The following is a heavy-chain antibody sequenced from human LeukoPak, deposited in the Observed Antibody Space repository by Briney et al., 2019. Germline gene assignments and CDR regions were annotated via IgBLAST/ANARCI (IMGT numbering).Heavy chain of an antibody. J-gene: IGHJ4*02. CDR2: ISGPGEFT. CDR1: GFTFSSSA. CDR3: AKVGYGDLAH. Sequence: GGSLRLSCAASGFTFSSSAMSWVRQVPGKGLEWVSGISGPGEFTYYAESVKGRFTISRDNPENTVYLQMNSLRVDDTAVYYCAKVGYGDLAHWGQGTLVPVSS. V-gene: IGHV3-23*01. D-gene: IGHD4-17*01.